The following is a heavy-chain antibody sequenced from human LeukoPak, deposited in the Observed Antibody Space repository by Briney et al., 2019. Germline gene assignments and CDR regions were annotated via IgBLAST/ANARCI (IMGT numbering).Heavy chain of an antibody. D-gene: IGHD2-21*02. CDR2: INHSGST. CDR3: ARGPSYCGGGCYSGYFDY. V-gene: IGHV4-34*01. CDR1: GGSFSGYY. Sequence: PSETPSLTCAVYGGSFSGYYWSWIRQPPGKGLEWIGEINHSGSTNYNPSLKSRVTISVDTSKNQFSLKLSSVTAADTAVYYCARGPSYCGGGCYSGYFDYWGQGTLVTVSS. J-gene: IGHJ4*02.